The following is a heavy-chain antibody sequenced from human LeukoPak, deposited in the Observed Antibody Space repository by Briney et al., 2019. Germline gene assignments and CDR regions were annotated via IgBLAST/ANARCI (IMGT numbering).Heavy chain of an antibody. CDR3: ARAAYRGGDCYSRQYYYYGMDV. J-gene: IGHJ6*02. Sequence: SVKVSCKASGGTFSSYAISWVRQAPGQGLERMGGIIPIFGTANYAQKFQGRVTITADESTSTAYMELSSPRSEDTAVYYCARAAYRGGDCYSRQYYYYGMDVWGQGTTVTVSS. CDR1: GGTFSSYA. D-gene: IGHD2-21*02. V-gene: IGHV1-69*13. CDR2: IIPIFGTA.